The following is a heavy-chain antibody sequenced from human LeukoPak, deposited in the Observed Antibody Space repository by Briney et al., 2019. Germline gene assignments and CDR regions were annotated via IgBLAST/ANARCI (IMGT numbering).Heavy chain of an antibody. CDR3: AREDLDDYVPRRYYFDY. V-gene: IGHV3-9*01. J-gene: IGHJ4*02. CDR2: ISWNSGSI. D-gene: IGHD4-17*01. Sequence: GRSLRLSCAASGFTFDDYAMHWVRQAPGKGLEWVSGISWNSGSIGYADSVKGRFTISRDNAKNSLYLQMNSLRAEDTAVYYCAREDLDDYVPRRYYFDYWGQGTLVTVSS. CDR1: GFTFDDYA.